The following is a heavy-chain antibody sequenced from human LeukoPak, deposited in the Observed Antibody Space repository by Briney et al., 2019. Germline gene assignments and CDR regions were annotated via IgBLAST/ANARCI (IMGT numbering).Heavy chain of an antibody. CDR1: GAFISDHY. J-gene: IGHJ4*02. CDR3: ARGSPEYRTSGFDY. V-gene: IGHV4-59*11. CDR2: ISSSGTI. Sequence: SETLSLTCTVSGAFISDHYWSWIRQSPGKGLEWIVYISSSGTIRYNPSLESRVAISVDTSKNQVSLQLRSVTAADTAVYYCARGSPEYRTSGFDYWGQGTLVTVSS. D-gene: IGHD6-6*01.